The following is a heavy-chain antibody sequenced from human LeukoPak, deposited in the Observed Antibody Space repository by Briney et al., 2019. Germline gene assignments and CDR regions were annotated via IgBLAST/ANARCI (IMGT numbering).Heavy chain of an antibody. D-gene: IGHD6-13*01. V-gene: IGHV3-20*04. Sequence: GGSLRLSCAASGFSFDDYVMSWVRQAPGKGLEWVSGLNWNGGSTGYADSVKGRFTISRDNAKNPLYLQMNSLRAEDTAVYYCNIAAAGKIDYWGQGTLVTVSS. CDR2: LNWNGGST. CDR3: NIAAAGKIDY. J-gene: IGHJ4*02. CDR1: GFSFDDYV.